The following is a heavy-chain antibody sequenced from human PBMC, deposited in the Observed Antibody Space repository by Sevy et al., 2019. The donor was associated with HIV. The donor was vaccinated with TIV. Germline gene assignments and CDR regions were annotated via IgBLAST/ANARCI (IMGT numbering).Heavy chain of an antibody. CDR2: IFPIFSAA. CDR1: GGTFSSQA. V-gene: IGHV1-69*13. Sequence: ASVKVSCNASGGTFSSQAISWVRQAPGQGLEWMGGIFPIFSAATYAQKFQGRVRITADEATSTAYMELSSLRSEDTAGYYCATGLAVAVDYWGQGTLVTVSS. J-gene: IGHJ4*02. CDR3: ATGLAVAVDY. D-gene: IGHD6-19*01.